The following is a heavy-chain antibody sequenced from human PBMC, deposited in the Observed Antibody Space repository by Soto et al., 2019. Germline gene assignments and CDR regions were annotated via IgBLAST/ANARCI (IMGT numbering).Heavy chain of an antibody. D-gene: IGHD3-22*01. J-gene: IGHJ3*02. Sequence: ASETLSLTCTVSGGSISSYYWSWIRQPPGKGLEWIGYIYYSGSTNYNPSLKSRVTISVDTSKNQFSLKLSSVTAADTAVYYCARVPKPSYYYDSSGYPDAFDIWGQGTMVTVSS. CDR2: IYYSGST. CDR3: ARVPKPSYYYDSSGYPDAFDI. CDR1: GGSISSYY. V-gene: IGHV4-59*01.